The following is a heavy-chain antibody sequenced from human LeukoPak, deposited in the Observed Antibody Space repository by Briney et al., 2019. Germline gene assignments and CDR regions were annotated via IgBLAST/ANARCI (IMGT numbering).Heavy chain of an antibody. D-gene: IGHD1-26*01. Sequence: ASVKISCKASGYTFTSYDINWVRQATGQGLEWMGWMNPNSGNTGYAQKFQGRVTMTRNTSISTAYMELSSLRSEDTAVYYCAGEGASGSDEAFDIWGQGTMVTVSS. J-gene: IGHJ3*02. CDR2: MNPNSGNT. V-gene: IGHV1-8*01. CDR3: AGEGASGSDEAFDI. CDR1: GYTFTSYD.